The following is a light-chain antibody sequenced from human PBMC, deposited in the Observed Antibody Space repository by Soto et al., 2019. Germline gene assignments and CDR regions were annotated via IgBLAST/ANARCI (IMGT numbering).Light chain of an antibody. CDR3: NSQRSSGTRV. J-gene: IGLJ1*01. Sequence: QSVLTQPASVSGSPGQSITISCTGTSSDVGGYKHVSWYQHHPDKTPKLMIYEVSNRPSGLSNRFSGSKSGYTASLTISGSEAEDEADYSCNSQRSSGTRVFGTGTKVTVL. CDR2: EVS. V-gene: IGLV2-14*01. CDR1: SSDVGGYKH.